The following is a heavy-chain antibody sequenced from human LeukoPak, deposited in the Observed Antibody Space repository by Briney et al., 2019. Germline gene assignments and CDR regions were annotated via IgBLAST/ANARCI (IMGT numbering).Heavy chain of an antibody. CDR1: VGSIRSSNYY. Sequence: PSETLSLTCAVSVGSIRSSNYYWGWIRQPPGKWLGWVGSMYYSGNTDYNPSLKSRVTISVDTSKNQFSLKVNPVTAADTAMYYCARTLGGASSRYPFEGWGQGTLVTVSS. CDR2: MYYSGNT. J-gene: IGHJ4*02. CDR3: ARTLGGASSRYPFEG. V-gene: IGHV4-39*07. D-gene: IGHD3-16*02.